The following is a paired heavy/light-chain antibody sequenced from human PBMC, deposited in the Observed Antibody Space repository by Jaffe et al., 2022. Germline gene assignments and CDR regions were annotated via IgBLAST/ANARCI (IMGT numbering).Heavy chain of an antibody. V-gene: IGHV3-48*03. CDR3: VREQIRFFDY. J-gene: IGHJ4*02. Sequence: EVQLVESGGGLVQPGGSLRLSCAASGFTFTNYEMHWLRQAPGKGLEWVSSMRSSETTTSYADSVKGRFIISRDNAKNSVHLQMNSLRAEDTAIYYCVREQIRFFDYWGQGTLVTVSS. CDR2: MRSSETTT. CDR1: GFTFTNYE.
Light chain of an antibody. J-gene: IGLJ1*01. CDR2: QNS. CDR3: QVWDRIAGYV. Sequence: SYELTQPPSVSVSSGQTVNISCSGDKLGDKYVYWYQQKPGQSPLIVILQNSKRPSRIPERFSGSNSGNTATLTITGSQAMDEADYFCQVWDRIAGYVFGSGTKV. V-gene: IGLV3-1*01. CDR1: KLGDKY.